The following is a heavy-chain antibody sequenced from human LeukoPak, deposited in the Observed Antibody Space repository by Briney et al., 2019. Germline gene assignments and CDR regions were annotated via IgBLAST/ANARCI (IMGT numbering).Heavy chain of an antibody. CDR2: IYHSGST. D-gene: IGHD6-13*01. CDR1: GGFISTYY. CDR3: ARRGGYSSSSFDY. V-gene: IGHV4-59*12. Sequence: SETLSLTCTVSGGFISTYYWNWIRQPPGKGLEWIGEIYHSGSTNYNPSLKSRVTISVDKSKNQFSLKLSSVTAADTAVYYCARRGGYSSSSFDYWGQGTLVTVSS. J-gene: IGHJ4*02.